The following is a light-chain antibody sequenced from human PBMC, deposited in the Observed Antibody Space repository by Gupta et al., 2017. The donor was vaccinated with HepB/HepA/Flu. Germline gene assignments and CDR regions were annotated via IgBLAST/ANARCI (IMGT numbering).Light chain of an antibody. CDR1: QSVLYSSNNKNY. CDR2: WAS. V-gene: IGKV4-1*01. Sequence: DIIMTQHPHALLVSLGERATINCKSSQSVLYSSNNKNYLTWYQQKPGQPPKLLIYWASTRESGVPDRFSGSGSGTDFTLTISSLQAEDVAVYYCQQYYSTLWTFGQGTKVEIK. J-gene: IGKJ1*01. CDR3: QQYYSTLWT.